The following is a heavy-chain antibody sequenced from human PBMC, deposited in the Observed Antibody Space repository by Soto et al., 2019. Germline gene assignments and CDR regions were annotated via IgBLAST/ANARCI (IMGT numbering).Heavy chain of an antibody. CDR3: AKPTDIAVVIAGRFDY. D-gene: IGHD2-15*01. CDR2: SRDKAQGYST. V-gene: IGHV3-72*01. Sequence: PGVSLRLSCAGSGFTLSDHYIDWVRQAPGKGLEWVGRSRDKAQGYSTAYAASVKGRFTTSRDESKNSVYLQMNSLTAEDTAVYYCAKPTDIAVVIAGRFDYWGQGTLVTVSS. J-gene: IGHJ4*02. CDR1: GFTLSDHY.